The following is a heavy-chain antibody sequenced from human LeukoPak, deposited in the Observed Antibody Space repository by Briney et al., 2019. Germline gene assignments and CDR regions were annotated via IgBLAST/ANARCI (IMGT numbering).Heavy chain of an antibody. V-gene: IGHV5-51*01. CDR1: GYSFTSYW. Sequence: ESLKISCKGSGYSFTSYWIAWVRQMPGKGLEWMGIIYPGDSDIRYSPSFQGQVTFSADKSISTAYLQWSSLKASDTAMYCCARPGYSGRAAYGMDVWGQGTTVTVSS. J-gene: IGHJ6*02. CDR2: IYPGDSDI. D-gene: IGHD6-13*01. CDR3: ARPGYSGRAAYGMDV.